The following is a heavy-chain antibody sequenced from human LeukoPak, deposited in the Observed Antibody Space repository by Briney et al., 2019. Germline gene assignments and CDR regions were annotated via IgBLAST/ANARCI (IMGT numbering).Heavy chain of an antibody. CDR1: GFTFSSYG. V-gene: IGHV3-23*01. D-gene: IGHD3-22*01. J-gene: IGHJ4*02. CDR2: ISGSGGST. CDR3: AKERGRIVVVSD. Sequence: GESLKISCAASGFTFSSYGMSWVRQAPGKGLEWVSAISGSGGSTYYADSVKGRFTISRDNSKDTLYLQMNSLRAEDTAVYYCAKERGRIVVVSDWGQGTLVTVSS.